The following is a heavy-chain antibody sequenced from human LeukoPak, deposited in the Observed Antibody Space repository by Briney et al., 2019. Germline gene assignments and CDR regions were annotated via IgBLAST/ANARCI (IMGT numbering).Heavy chain of an antibody. J-gene: IGHJ4*02. CDR3: AKDPDCTSGVCYTFFDY. CDR1: AFTFRSYG. CDR2: IRYHGSGK. Sequence: SGGSLRLSCAASAFTFRSYGMHWVRQAPGKGLEWVAFIRYHGSGKYYADSVKDRFTISRDNSKNTLYLQMNSLRAEDTAVYYCAKDPDCTSGVCYTFFDYWGQGTLVTVSS. V-gene: IGHV3-30*02. D-gene: IGHD2-8*01.